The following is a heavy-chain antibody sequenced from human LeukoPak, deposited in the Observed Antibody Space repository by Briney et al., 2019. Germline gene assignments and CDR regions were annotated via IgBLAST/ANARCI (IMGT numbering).Heavy chain of an antibody. Sequence: GGSLRLSCAASGFSFSTYAMSWVRQAPGKGPVWVARINTDGSSLNYADSVKGRFTISRDNAKNTLYLQMNSLRAEDTAVYYCAKDQLDIFDYWGQGTLVTVSS. CDR3: AKDQLDIFDY. CDR1: GFSFSTYA. CDR2: INTDGSSL. V-gene: IGHV3-23*01. J-gene: IGHJ4*02. D-gene: IGHD6-13*01.